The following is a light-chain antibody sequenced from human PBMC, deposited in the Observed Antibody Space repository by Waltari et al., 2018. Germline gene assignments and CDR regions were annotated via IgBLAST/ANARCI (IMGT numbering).Light chain of an antibody. V-gene: IGKV3D-15*01. Sequence: ETVVTQSPGTLSVSPGERATLSCRTIPSIGSSLAWYQQKPGQSPRLLIYHASTSATGIPARFSGSGSETEFTLTISGLQSEDSAVYYCQQYNNWPPGTFGQGTRVEV. J-gene: IGKJ1*01. CDR2: HAS. CDR1: PSIGSS. CDR3: QQYNNWPPGT.